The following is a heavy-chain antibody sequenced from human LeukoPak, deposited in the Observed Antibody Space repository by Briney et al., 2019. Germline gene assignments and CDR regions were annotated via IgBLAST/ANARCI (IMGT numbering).Heavy chain of an antibody. D-gene: IGHD6-19*01. CDR2: INHTGIT. Sequence: SETLSLTCTVSDESITIYYWSWIRQPPGKGLEWIGYINHTGITNYNPSPNSRVTISRDTSKNHFSLELSSATAADTAVYYCARVGGWPNYYYYYMDVWGKGTTVTVS. CDR1: DESITIYY. V-gene: IGHV4-59*01. J-gene: IGHJ6*03. CDR3: ARVGGWPNYYYYYMDV.